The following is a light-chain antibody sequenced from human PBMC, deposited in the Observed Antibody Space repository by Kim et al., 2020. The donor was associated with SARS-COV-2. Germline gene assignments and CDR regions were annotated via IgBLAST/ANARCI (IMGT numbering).Light chain of an antibody. V-gene: IGLV2-11*01. CDR3: CSYAGNYTFRYV. CDR1: SSDVGGYNY. CDR2: DVS. J-gene: IGLJ1*01. Sequence: QSALTQPRSVSGSPGQSVTISCTGTSSDVGGYNYVSWYQQHPGKAPKLMIYDVSKRPSGVPDRFSGSKSGNTASLTISGLQAEDEADYYCCSYAGNYTFRYVFGTGTKVTVL.